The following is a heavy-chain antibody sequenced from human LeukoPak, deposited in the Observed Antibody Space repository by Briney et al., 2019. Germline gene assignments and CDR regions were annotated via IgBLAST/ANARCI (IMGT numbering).Heavy chain of an antibody. D-gene: IGHD2-15*01. Sequence: ASVKVSCKASGYTFTSYYMHLVRQAPGQGLEWMGIINPSGGSTSYAQKFQGRVTMTRDTSTSTVYMELSSLRSEDTAVYYCARDGGYCSGDSCSTYYYYGMDVWGKGTTVTVSS. J-gene: IGHJ6*04. CDR1: GYTFTSYY. V-gene: IGHV1-46*01. CDR3: ARDGGYCSGDSCSTYYYYGMDV. CDR2: INPSGGST.